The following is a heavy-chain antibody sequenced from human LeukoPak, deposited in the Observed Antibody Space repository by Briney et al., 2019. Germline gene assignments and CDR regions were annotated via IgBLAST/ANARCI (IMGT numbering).Heavy chain of an antibody. CDR2: ITGIGGGT. CDR3: AKDGGSTLPYYFDW. J-gene: IGHJ4*02. Sequence: GGSLRLSCAGSGFMFEHYAMNWVRQAPGRGLEWVSVITGIGGGTYYAESVEGRFTVSRDNSKNTVYLRMNSLRADDTAVYYCAKDGGSTLPYYFDWWGQGTLVTVAS. V-gene: IGHV3-23*01. D-gene: IGHD3-10*01. CDR1: GFMFEHYA.